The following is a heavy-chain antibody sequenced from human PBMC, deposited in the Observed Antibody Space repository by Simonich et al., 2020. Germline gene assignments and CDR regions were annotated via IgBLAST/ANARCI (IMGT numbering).Heavy chain of an antibody. CDR1: GFTFSSYA. J-gene: IGHJ3*02. Sequence: GGGLVQPGGSLRLSFAASGFTFSSYAMSWVRQAPGKGLEWVSAISGSGGSTYYADSVKGRLTISRDNSKNTLYLQMNSLRAEDTAVYYCAKDLGERITMIVVVIDAFDIWGQGTMVTVSS. V-gene: IGHV3-23*01. CDR3: AKDLGERITMIVVVIDAFDI. CDR2: ISGSGGST. D-gene: IGHD3-22*01.